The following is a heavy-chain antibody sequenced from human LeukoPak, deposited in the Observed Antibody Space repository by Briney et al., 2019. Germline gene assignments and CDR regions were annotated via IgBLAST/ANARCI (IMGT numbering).Heavy chain of an antibody. CDR3: ARVPSGGPFDY. Sequence: ASVNVSCKASGYSFTSYGISWVRQAPGQGLEWMGWISAYNGNTNYAQRLQGRVTMTTDTSTSTAYMEVRSLTSDDTAVYYCARVPSGGPFDYWGQGTLVTVSS. V-gene: IGHV1-18*01. CDR2: ISAYNGNT. J-gene: IGHJ4*02. CDR1: GYSFTSYG. D-gene: IGHD2-15*01.